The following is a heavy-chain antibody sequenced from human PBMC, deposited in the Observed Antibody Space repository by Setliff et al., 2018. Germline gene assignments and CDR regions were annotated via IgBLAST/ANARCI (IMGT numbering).Heavy chain of an antibody. CDR3: AGDPRLLYSSRWYEGWAFDI. CDR2: IAQDGRWK. V-gene: IGHV3-7*03. J-gene: IGHJ3*02. D-gene: IGHD6-13*01. Sequence: GGSLRLSCAVSGFSLSNFWMSWVRQAPGKGLEWVASIAQDGRWKYYVDSVKGRFTMSRDNAKNSVFLQMNSLRAEDTAAYYCAGDPRLLYSSRWYEGWAFDIWGQGTMVTVSS. CDR1: GFSLSNFW.